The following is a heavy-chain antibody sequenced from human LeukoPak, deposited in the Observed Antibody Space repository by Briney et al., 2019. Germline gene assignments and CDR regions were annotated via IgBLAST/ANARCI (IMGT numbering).Heavy chain of an antibody. CDR2: ISGSGGST. J-gene: IGHJ3*02. CDR1: GFTFSSYA. Sequence: GGSLRLSCAASGFTFSSYAMSWVRQAPGKGLEWVSAISGSGGSTYYADSVKGRFTISRDNAKNSLYLQMNSLRAEDTALYHCGRVYDYVWGSYRYTGAFDIWGQGTMVTVSS. CDR3: GRVYDYVWGSYRYTGAFDI. V-gene: IGHV3-23*01. D-gene: IGHD3-16*02.